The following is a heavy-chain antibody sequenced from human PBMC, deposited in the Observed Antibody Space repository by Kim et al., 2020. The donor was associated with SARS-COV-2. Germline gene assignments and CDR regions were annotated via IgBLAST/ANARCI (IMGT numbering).Heavy chain of an antibody. V-gene: IGHV3-23*01. J-gene: IGHJ4*02. Sequence: YADPGKGRFTVSRDNSRNTLYLQMNSLRVEDTAVYYCARRANYGAGSFDYWGQGTLLTVSS. CDR3: ARRANYGAGSFDY. D-gene: IGHD3-10*01.